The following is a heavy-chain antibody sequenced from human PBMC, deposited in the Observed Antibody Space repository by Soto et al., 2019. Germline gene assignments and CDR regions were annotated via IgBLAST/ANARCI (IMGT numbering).Heavy chain of an antibody. V-gene: IGHV3-30*18. J-gene: IGHJ4*02. CDR3: AKDRMGASWYGFDF. D-gene: IGHD6-13*01. CDR2: VSSDGSNT. CDR1: GFIFSTYG. Sequence: QVQLVESGGGVGQPGRSLRLSCAASGFIFSTYGMHWIRQAPGKGLEWVAVVSSDGSNTHYADSVKGRFTISRDNSKNPLCLQMNSLRPDDTAVYDCAKDRMGASWYGFDFWGQGTLVTVSS.